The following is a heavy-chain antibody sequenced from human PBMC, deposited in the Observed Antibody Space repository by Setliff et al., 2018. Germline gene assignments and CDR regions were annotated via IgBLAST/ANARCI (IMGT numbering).Heavy chain of an antibody. D-gene: IGHD2-2*01. CDR2: INQDGSDK. CDR1: GFTFNTYC. CDR3: ARSRDCDTTTCNIYCRGAFDY. V-gene: IGHV3-7*03. J-gene: IGHJ4*02. Sequence: GGSLRLSCVASGFTFNTYCMTWVRQAPGKGLEWVANINQDGSDKYYVDSVKGRFTFSRDNAKNSLYLQMNSLRAEDTAVYYCARSRDCDTTTCNIYCRGAFDYWGQGTLVTVSS.